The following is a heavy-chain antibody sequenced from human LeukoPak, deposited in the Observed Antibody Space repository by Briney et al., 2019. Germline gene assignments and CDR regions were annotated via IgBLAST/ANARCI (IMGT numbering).Heavy chain of an antibody. CDR2: INPNSGGT. V-gene: IGHV1-2*02. J-gene: IGHJ5*02. D-gene: IGHD2-2*01. Sequence: ASVKVSCKASGGTFSSYAISWVRQAPGRGLEWMGWINPNSGGTNYAQKFQARVTMTRDTSISTAYMDLRRLRSDDTAVYYCARGMGVLVPAATWFDPWGQGTLVTVSS. CDR3: ARGMGVLVPAATWFDP. CDR1: GGTFSSYA.